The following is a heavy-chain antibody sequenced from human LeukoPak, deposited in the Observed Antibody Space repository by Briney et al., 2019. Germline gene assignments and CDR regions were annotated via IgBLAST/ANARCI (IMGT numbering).Heavy chain of an antibody. J-gene: IGHJ4*02. CDR1: GGSISSYY. V-gene: IGHV4-4*07. Sequence: SETLPLTCTVSGGSISSYYWSWIRQPAGKGLEWIGRIYTSGSTNYNPSLKSRVTMSVDTSKNQFSLKLSSVTAADTAVYYCARERYDILTGYYTFDYWGQGTLVTVSS. D-gene: IGHD3-9*01. CDR2: IYTSGST. CDR3: ARERYDILTGYYTFDY.